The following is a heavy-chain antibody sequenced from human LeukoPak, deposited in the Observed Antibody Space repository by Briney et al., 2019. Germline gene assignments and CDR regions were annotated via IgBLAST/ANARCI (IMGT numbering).Heavy chain of an antibody. D-gene: IGHD6-13*01. CDR1: GFTFSSYG. J-gene: IGHJ4*02. CDR2: ISGSGGST. Sequence: GGTLRLSCAASGFTFSSYGMSWVRQAPGKGLEWVSAISGSGGSTYYADSVKGRFTISRDNSKNTLYLQMNSLRAEDTAVYYCAKAGSSWPRGYYFDYWGQGTLVTVSS. CDR3: AKAGSSWPRGYYFDY. V-gene: IGHV3-23*01.